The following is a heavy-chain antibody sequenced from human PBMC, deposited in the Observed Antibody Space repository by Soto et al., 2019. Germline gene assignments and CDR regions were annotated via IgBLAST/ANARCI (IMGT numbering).Heavy chain of an antibody. Sequence: GGSLRLSCAASEFTFSSYAMSWVRQAPGKGLEWVSAISGRGGTTYYADSVKGRFTISRDNSKNTLYLQMNSLRAEDTAIYYCAKDRGNGLPGGMDVWGQGTTVTVSS. D-gene: IGHD2-8*01. J-gene: IGHJ6*02. CDR3: AKDRGNGLPGGMDV. V-gene: IGHV3-23*01. CDR2: ISGRGGTT. CDR1: EFTFSSYA.